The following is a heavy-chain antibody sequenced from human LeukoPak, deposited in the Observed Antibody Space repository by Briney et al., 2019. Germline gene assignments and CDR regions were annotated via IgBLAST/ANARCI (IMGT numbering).Heavy chain of an antibody. CDR2: NSISGMG. CDR3: ARGPDYSNYVDY. D-gene: IGHD4-11*01. V-gene: IGHV4-4*07. Sequence: SETLSLTCTVSGGSIHTYNWMWIRQPAGRGLEWIGRNSISGMGDYNPSLMSRVSISVDKPNNQFYLTLTSVTAADTAVYYCARGPDYSNYVDYWGQGTLVTVSS. J-gene: IGHJ4*02. CDR1: GGSIHTYN.